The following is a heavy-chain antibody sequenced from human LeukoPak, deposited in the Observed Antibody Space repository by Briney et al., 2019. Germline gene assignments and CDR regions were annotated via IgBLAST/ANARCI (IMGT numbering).Heavy chain of an antibody. CDR1: GGTFSSYA. CDR2: IIPIFGTA. D-gene: IGHD3-10*01. Sequence: ASVKVSCMASGGTFSSYAISWVRQAPGQGLEWMGGIIPIFGTANYAQKFQGRVTITTDESTSTAYMELSSLRSEDTAVYYCARGGRKRITMVLPHFDYWGQGTLVTVSS. V-gene: IGHV1-69*05. J-gene: IGHJ4*02. CDR3: ARGGRKRITMVLPHFDY.